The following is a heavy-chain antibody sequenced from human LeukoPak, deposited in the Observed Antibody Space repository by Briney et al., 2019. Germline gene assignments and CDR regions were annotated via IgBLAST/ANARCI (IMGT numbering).Heavy chain of an antibody. CDR2: ISSSSSCI. V-gene: IGHV3-21*01. Sequence: PGGSLRLSCAASGFTFSGYSMNWVRQAPGKGLEWVSSISSSSSCIYYADSVKGRFTISRDNAKNSLYLQMNSLRAEDTAVYYCARWIPYYYGMDVWGQGTTVTVSS. CDR1: GFTFSGYS. CDR3: ARWIPYYYGMDV. D-gene: IGHD5-12*01. J-gene: IGHJ6*02.